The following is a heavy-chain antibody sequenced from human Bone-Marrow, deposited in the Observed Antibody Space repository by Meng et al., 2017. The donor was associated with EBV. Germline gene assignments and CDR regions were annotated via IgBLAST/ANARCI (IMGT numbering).Heavy chain of an antibody. CDR1: GYTFTSYG. Sequence: QVQLVQSGAEVKKPGASVKVSCKASGYTFTSYGISWVRQAPGQGLEWMGGLIPDFGTPDYAPNYQDRVTITADESTSTAYMELNSLTTEDTAIYYCARESGRGYTPDFWGQGTLVTVSS. V-gene: IGHV1-69*01. CDR2: LIPDFGTP. CDR3: ARESGRGYTPDF. D-gene: IGHD3-10*01. J-gene: IGHJ4*02.